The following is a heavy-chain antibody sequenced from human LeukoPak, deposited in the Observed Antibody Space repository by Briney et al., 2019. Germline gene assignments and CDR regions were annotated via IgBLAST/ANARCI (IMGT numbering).Heavy chain of an antibody. Sequence: SETLSLTCAVYGGSFSGYYWSWIRQPPGKGLEWIGEINHSGSTNYNPSLKGRVTISVDTSKNQFSLKLSSVTAADTAVYYCARVDSLYYGSGSYTYYYYYYMDVWGKGTTVTVSS. D-gene: IGHD3-10*01. CDR1: GGSFSGYY. J-gene: IGHJ6*03. V-gene: IGHV4-34*01. CDR3: ARVDSLYYGSGSYTYYYYYYMDV. CDR2: INHSGST.